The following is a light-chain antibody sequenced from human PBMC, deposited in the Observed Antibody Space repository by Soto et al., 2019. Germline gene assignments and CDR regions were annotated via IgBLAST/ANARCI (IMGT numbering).Light chain of an antibody. CDR1: SSNIGAGYD. J-gene: IGLJ1*01. V-gene: IGLV1-40*01. CDR2: DNT. Sequence: QSVLTQPPSVSGAPGQRVTISCTGSSSNIGAGYDVHWYQQLPGTAPKLLIYDNTNRPSGVPDRFSGSKSGTSASLAITGLQAEDEAVYYCQSYDRSRSVSRVFGTGTKLTVL. CDR3: QSYDRSRSVSRV.